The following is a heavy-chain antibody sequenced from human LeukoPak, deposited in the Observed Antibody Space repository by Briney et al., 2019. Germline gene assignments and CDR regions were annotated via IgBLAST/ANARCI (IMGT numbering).Heavy chain of an antibody. V-gene: IGHV3-21*01. J-gene: IGHJ4*02. D-gene: IGHD2-2*02. CDR3: ARGGDIAVVPAAIRGFDY. CDR1: GFTFSSYS. CDR2: ISSSSYI. Sequence: GGSLRLSCAASGFTFSSYSMNWVRQAPGKGLEWVSSISSSSYIYYADSVKGRFTISRDNAKNSLYLQMNSLRAEDTAVYYCARGGDIAVVPAAIRGFDYWGQGTLVTVSS.